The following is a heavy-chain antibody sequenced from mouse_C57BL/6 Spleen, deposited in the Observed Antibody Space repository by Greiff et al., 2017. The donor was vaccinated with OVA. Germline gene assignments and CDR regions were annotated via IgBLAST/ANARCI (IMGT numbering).Heavy chain of an antibody. D-gene: IGHD2-1*01. Sequence: EVQLQQSGPELVKPGASVKISCKASGYTFTDYYMNWVKQSHGKSLEWIGDINPNNGGTSYNQKFKGKATLTVDKSSSTAYMELRSLTSEDSAVYYCARGGIWQLRGLFDYWGQGTTLTVSS. V-gene: IGHV1-26*01. CDR1: GYTFTDYY. CDR2: INPNNGGT. J-gene: IGHJ2*01. CDR3: ARGGIWQLRGLFDY.